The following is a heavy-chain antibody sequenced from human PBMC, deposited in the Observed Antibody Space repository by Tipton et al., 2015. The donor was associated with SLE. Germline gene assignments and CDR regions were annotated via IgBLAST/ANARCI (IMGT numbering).Heavy chain of an antibody. J-gene: IGHJ6*02. Sequence: TLSLTCAVSGGSISNGGYYWSWIRQQPGKGLEWIGYIYYSGSTLYNPSLKSRVTISVDTSQKQFSLKLNSVTAADTAVYYCARAPEGDLLGGMDVWGQGTPVTVSS. D-gene: IGHD3-16*01. CDR1: GGSISNGGYY. CDR2: IYYSGST. V-gene: IGHV4-31*11. CDR3: ARAPEGDLLGGMDV.